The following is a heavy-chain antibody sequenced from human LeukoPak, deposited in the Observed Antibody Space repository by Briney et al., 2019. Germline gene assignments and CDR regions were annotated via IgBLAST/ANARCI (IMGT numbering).Heavy chain of an antibody. J-gene: IGHJ4*02. Sequence: GGSLRLSCAASGFTFSFYSVNWVRQAPGKGLEWVSGISWNSGSIDYADSVKGRFIISRDNAKNSLYLQMGSLSTEDTAFYYCAKEMDLSRYCSSTSCHPFDFWGQGTLVTVSS. CDR1: GFTFSFYS. D-gene: IGHD2-2*01. CDR3: AKEMDLSRYCSSTSCHPFDF. V-gene: IGHV3-9*01. CDR2: ISWNSGSI.